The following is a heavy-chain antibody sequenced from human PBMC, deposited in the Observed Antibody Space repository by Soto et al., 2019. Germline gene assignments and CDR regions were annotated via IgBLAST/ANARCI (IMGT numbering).Heavy chain of an antibody. CDR3: ARKKDVYYDSSSCDY. CDR2: INPSGGST. J-gene: IGHJ4*02. Sequence: ASVKVSCKASGYTFTSYYMHWARQAPGQGLEWMGIINPSGGSTSYAQKFQGRVTMTRDTSTSTDYMELSSLRSEDTAVYYGARKKDVYYDSSSCDYWGQGTLVSVSS. CDR1: GYTFTSYY. V-gene: IGHV1-46*01. D-gene: IGHD3-22*01.